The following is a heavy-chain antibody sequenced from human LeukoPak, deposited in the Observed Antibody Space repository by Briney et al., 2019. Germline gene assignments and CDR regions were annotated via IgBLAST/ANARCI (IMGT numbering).Heavy chain of an antibody. J-gene: IGHJ4*02. CDR2: ISAYNGNT. V-gene: IGHV1-18*01. Sequence: ASVKVSCKASGYTFTSYGISWVRQAPGQGLEWMGWISAYNGNTNYAQKLQGRVTMTTGTSTSTAYMELRSLRSDDTAVYYCARARSIVGATEHFDYWGQGTLVTVSS. CDR1: GYTFTSYG. D-gene: IGHD1-26*01. CDR3: ARARSIVGATEHFDY.